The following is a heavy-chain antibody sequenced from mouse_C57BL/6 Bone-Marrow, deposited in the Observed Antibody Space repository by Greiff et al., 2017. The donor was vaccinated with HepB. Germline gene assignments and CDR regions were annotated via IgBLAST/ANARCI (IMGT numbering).Heavy chain of an antibody. D-gene: IGHD1-1*01. CDR1: GFNIKDDY. CDR3: TLTTVVATPFDY. CDR2: IDPENGDT. V-gene: IGHV14-4*01. J-gene: IGHJ2*01. Sequence: EVKLVESGAELVRPGASVKLSCTASGFNIKDDYMHWVKQRPEQGLEWIGWIDPENGDTEYASKFQGKATITADTSSKTAYLQLSSLTSEDTAVYYCTLTTVVATPFDYWGQGTTLTVSS.